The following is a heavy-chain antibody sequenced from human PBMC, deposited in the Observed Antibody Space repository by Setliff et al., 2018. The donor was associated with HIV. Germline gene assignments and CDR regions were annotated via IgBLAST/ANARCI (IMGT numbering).Heavy chain of an antibody. D-gene: IGHD3-16*01. J-gene: IGHJ5*02. V-gene: IGHV4-34*01. Sequence: PSETLSLTCAVYGGSFSGDYWVWIRQSPGKGLEWIGDISQTRSTNYDPSLKSRVTISLDTSKNQLSLKLTSVSAADTALYYCARGRLRTVTSLIKKRASYTWLDPWGQGTLVTVSS. CDR1: GGSFSGDY. CDR3: ARGRLRTVTSLIKKRASYTWLDP. CDR2: ISQTRST.